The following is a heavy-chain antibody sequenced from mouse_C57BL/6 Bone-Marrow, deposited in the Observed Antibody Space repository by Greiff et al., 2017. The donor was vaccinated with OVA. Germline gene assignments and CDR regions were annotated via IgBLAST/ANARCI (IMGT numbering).Heavy chain of an antibody. CDR1: GYTFTDYE. CDR2: IDPETGGT. Sequence: VQLQQSGAELVRPGASVTLSCKASGYTFTDYEMHWVKQTPVHGLEWIGAIDPETGGTAYNQKFKGKAILTADKSSSTAYMELRSLTSEDSAVSYGTRANYYGSSYGYWGQGTTLTVSS. D-gene: IGHD1-1*01. CDR3: TRANYYGSSYGY. V-gene: IGHV1-15*01. J-gene: IGHJ2*01.